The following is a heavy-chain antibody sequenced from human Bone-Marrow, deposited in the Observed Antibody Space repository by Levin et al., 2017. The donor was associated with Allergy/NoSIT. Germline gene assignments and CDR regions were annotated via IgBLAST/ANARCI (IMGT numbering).Heavy chain of an antibody. D-gene: IGHD6-13*01. CDR1: GDSINNTNHY. V-gene: IGHV4-61*02. CDR3: ARDETFNSWHTGWFDP. CDR2: MFAGVAA. Sequence: LRLSCTVSGDSINNTNHYWSWIRQPAGKGLEWIGRMFAGVAATYNRSLRSRVTISIDTSKNQFSLKLTSVTAADTAVYYCARDETFNSWHTGWFDPWGQGTLVTVSS. J-gene: IGHJ5*02.